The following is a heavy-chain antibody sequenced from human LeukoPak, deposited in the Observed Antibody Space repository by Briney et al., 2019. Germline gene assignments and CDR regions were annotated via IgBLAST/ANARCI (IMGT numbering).Heavy chain of an antibody. J-gene: IGHJ4*02. CDR2: ISAYNGNT. CDR1: GYTFTSYG. V-gene: IGHV1-18*01. CDR3: AREEPGIAAAGTGY. Sequence: ASVKASCKASGYTFTSYGISWVRQAPGQGLEWMGWISAYNGNTNYAQKLQGRVTMTTDTSTSTAYMELRSLRSDDTAVYYCAREEPGIAAAGTGYWGQGTLVTVSS. D-gene: IGHD6-13*01.